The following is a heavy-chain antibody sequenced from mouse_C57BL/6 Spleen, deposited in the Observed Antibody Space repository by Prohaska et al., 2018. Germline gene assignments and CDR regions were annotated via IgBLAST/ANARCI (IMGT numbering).Heavy chain of an antibody. J-gene: IGHJ1*03. V-gene: IGHV1-72*01. Sequence: VQLQQPGAELVKPAASVKLSCKASGYTFTSYWMHWVKQRPGRGLEWIGRIDTNSGGNKYNEKVKSKATLTGDNPSSTAYMQLSNLSSGGSAVYDCASGGYYVGYFDVWGTGTTVTVSS. D-gene: IGHD2-3*01. CDR1: GYTFTSYW. CDR2: IDTNSGGN. CDR3: ASGGYYVGYFDV.